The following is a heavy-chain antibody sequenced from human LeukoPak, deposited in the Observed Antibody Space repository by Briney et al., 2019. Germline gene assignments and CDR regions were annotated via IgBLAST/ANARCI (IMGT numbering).Heavy chain of an antibody. J-gene: IGHJ6*03. CDR1: GGSFSGYY. CDR2: IYYSGST. D-gene: IGHD1-26*01. Sequence: SETLSLTCAVYGGSFSGYYWSWIRQPPGKGLEWIGYIYYSGSTNYNPSLKSRVTISVDTSKNQFSLKLSSVTAADTAVYYCARGIGGSYSYYYYYMDVWGKGTTVTISS. CDR3: ARGIGGSYSYYYYYMDV. V-gene: IGHV4-59*01.